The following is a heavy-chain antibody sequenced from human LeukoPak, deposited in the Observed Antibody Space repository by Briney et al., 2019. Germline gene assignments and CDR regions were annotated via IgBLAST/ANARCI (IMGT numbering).Heavy chain of an antibody. CDR2: ISSSSSYI. Sequence: GGSLRLSCAASGFTSSSYSMSWVRQAPGEGLGWVSSISSSSSYIYYADSVKGRFTISRDNANNSLYLQMNSLRAEHTAVYYCAREVAPGFPFDYWGQGTLVTVSS. V-gene: IGHV3-21*01. CDR1: GFTSSSYS. D-gene: IGHD2-15*01. CDR3: AREVAPGFPFDY. J-gene: IGHJ4*02.